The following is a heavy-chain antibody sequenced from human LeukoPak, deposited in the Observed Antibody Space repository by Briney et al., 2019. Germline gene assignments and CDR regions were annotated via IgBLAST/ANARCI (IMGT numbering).Heavy chain of an antibody. Sequence: GGSLRLSCVASGFTFSSYSMNWVRQAPGKGLEWVSSISSSSSYIYYADSVKGRFTISRDNAKNSLYLQMNSLRAEDTAVYYCARVRGGSSYYMDVWGKGTTVTVSS. D-gene: IGHD6-13*01. J-gene: IGHJ6*03. CDR1: GFTFSSYS. V-gene: IGHV3-21*01. CDR2: ISSSSSYI. CDR3: ARVRGGSSYYMDV.